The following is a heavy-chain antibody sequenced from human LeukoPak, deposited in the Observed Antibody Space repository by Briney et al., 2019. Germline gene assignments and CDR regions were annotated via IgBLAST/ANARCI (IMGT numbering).Heavy chain of an antibody. V-gene: IGHV4-39*02. J-gene: IGHJ6*03. CDR2: IYYSGNT. Sequence: SETLSLTCTVSGGSISSSSYYWGWIRQPPGKGLEWIGSIYYSGNTYYTPSLQSRVTISVDTSKNHFSLKLSSVTAADTAVYYCARVGPRDFWSGSQRLLYYYYYMDVWGKGTTVTVSS. CDR1: GGSISSSSYY. CDR3: ARVGPRDFWSGSQRLLYYYYYMDV. D-gene: IGHD3-3*01.